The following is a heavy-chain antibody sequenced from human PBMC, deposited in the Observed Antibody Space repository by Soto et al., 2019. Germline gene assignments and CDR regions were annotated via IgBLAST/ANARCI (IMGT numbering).Heavy chain of an antibody. J-gene: IGHJ5*02. CDR2: INHSGNT. D-gene: IGHD3-10*01. V-gene: IGHV4-34*01. Sequence: PSETLSLTCAVYGGSFSGYYWSWIRQPPGKGLEWIGEINHSGNTNYNPSLKSRVTISVDTSKNQFSLKLSSVTAADTAVYYCARGFALPYMVRGGISAWGQGTLVTVSS. CDR1: GGSFSGYY. CDR3: ARGFALPYMVRGGISA.